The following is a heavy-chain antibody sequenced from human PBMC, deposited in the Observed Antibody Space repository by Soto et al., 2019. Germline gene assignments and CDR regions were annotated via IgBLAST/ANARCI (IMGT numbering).Heavy chain of an antibody. Sequence: PSETLSLTCAVYGGSFSGYYWSWIRQPPGKGLEWIGYIYYSGSTNYNPSLKSRVTMSVDTSKNQFSLKLRSVTAADTAVYYCTRDLNYVFDYWGQGTLVTVSS. CDR1: GGSFSGYY. CDR3: TRDLNYVFDY. J-gene: IGHJ4*02. D-gene: IGHD3-16*01. V-gene: IGHV4-59*01. CDR2: IYYSGST.